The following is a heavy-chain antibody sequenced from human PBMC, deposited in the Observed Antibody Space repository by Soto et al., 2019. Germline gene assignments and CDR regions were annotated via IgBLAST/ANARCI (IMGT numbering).Heavy chain of an antibody. J-gene: IGHJ4*02. CDR1: GGTFSSYA. Sequence: QVQLVQSGAEVKKPGSSVKVSCKASGGTFSSYAISWVRQAPGQGLEWMGGIIPIFGTANYAQKYQGRVTITADESTSTAYMELSSRRSEDTAVYYCARASFEYDYDSSGYYFNYWGQGTLVTVSS. CDR3: ARASFEYDYDSSGYYFNY. D-gene: IGHD3-22*01. V-gene: IGHV1-69*12. CDR2: IIPIFGTA.